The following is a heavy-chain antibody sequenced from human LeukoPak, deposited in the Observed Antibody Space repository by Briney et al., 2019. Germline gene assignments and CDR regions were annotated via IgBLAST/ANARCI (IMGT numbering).Heavy chain of an antibody. Sequence: PSETLSLTCAVYGGSFSGYYWSWIRQPPGKGLEWIGEINHSGSTNYNPSLKSRVTISVDTSKNQFSLKLSSVTAADTAVYYYARVPYDSSGYYFDYWGQGTLVTVSS. CDR2: INHSGST. CDR3: ARVPYDSSGYYFDY. J-gene: IGHJ4*02. D-gene: IGHD3-22*01. CDR1: GGSFSGYY. V-gene: IGHV4-34*01.